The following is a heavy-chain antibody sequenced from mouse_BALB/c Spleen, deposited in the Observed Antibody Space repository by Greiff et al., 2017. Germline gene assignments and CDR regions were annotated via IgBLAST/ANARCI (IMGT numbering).Heavy chain of an antibody. CDR3: TRPYGNYRYFDY. J-gene: IGHJ2*01. CDR1: GFTFSNYW. CDR2: IRLKSNNYAT. D-gene: IGHD2-10*02. V-gene: IGHV6-6*02. Sequence: EVQLVESGGGLVQPGGSMKLSCVASGFTFSNYWMNWVRQSPEKGLEWVAEIRLKSNNYATHYAESVKGRFTISRDDSKSSVYLQMNNLRAEDTGIYYCTRPYGNYRYFDYWGQGTTLTVSS.